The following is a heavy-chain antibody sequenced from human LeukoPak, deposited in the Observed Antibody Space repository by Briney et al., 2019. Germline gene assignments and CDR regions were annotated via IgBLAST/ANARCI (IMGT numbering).Heavy chain of an antibody. CDR3: ARGGLVPAATNWFDP. J-gene: IGHJ5*02. D-gene: IGHD2-2*01. CDR1: GGSISSGSYY. Sequence: SETLSLTCTVSGGSISSGSYYWSWIRQPAGKGLEWIGRIYTSGSTNYNPSLKSRVTISVDTSKNQFSLKLSSVTAADTAVYYCARGGLVPAATNWFDPWGQGTLVTVSS. V-gene: IGHV4-61*02. CDR2: IYTSGST.